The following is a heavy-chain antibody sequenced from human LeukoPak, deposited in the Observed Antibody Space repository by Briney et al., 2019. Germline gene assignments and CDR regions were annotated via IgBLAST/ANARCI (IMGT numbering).Heavy chain of an antibody. J-gene: IGHJ4*02. CDR3: ARGGNSGYDVGTFDY. D-gene: IGHD5-12*01. Sequence: SETLSPTCTVSGGSISSYYWSWIRQPPGKGLEWIGYIYYSGSTTYNSSLRSRVTISIDTSKNHFPLKLTSVTAADTAVYYCARGGNSGYDVGTFDYWGQGTLVTVSS. CDR2: IYYSGST. CDR1: GGSISSYY. V-gene: IGHV4-59*01.